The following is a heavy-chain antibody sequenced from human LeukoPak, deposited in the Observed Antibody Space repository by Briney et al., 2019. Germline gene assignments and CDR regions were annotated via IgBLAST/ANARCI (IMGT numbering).Heavy chain of an antibody. CDR3: AKDRGGGYSSSSTGFDY. CDR1: GFTFSSYA. Sequence: GASLRLSCAASGFTFSSYAMSWVRQAPGKGLEWVSTISSSGGSTYYADSVKGRFTISRDNSNNTLFLQMNSLRAEDTAVFYCAKDRGGGYSSSSTGFDYWAREPWSPSPQ. V-gene: IGHV3-23*01. D-gene: IGHD6-6*01. J-gene: IGHJ4*02. CDR2: ISSSGGST.